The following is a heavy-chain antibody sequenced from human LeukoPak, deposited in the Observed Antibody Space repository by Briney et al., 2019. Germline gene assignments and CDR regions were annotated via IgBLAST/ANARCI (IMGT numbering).Heavy chain of an antibody. CDR3: VRHVARAFDI. Sequence: SETLSHTCAVYGGSFTNYYWSWIRQPPGKGLEWIGEINHSGSSKYNPSLKSRVTISIDTSKNQLSLKLSSVTAADTAVYSCVRHVARAFDIWGQGTKVTVSS. J-gene: IGHJ3*02. CDR2: INHSGSS. V-gene: IGHV4-34*01. CDR1: GGSFTNYY.